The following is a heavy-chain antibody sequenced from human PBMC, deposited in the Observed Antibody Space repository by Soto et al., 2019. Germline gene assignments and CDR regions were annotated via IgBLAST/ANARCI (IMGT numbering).Heavy chain of an antibody. CDR3: AHLVEDYDILPGRLEREYGMDV. D-gene: IGHD3-9*01. Sequence: QITLKESGPTLVKPTQTLTLTCTFSGFSLSTSGVGVGWIRQPPGKALEWLALIYWDDDKRYSPSLKSRLTNTKHTSKTQVLLKMTNMDPVDAATYYRAHLVEDYDILPGRLEREYGMDVWGQGTTVTVSS. CDR1: GFSLSTSGVG. V-gene: IGHV2-5*02. J-gene: IGHJ6*02. CDR2: IYWDDDK.